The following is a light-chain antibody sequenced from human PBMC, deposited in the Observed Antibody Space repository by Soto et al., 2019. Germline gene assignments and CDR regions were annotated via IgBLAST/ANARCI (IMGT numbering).Light chain of an antibody. CDR3: QQTFSTPS. CDR1: RNIDIF. V-gene: IGKV1-39*01. Sequence: DIRLTQSPSSVSASLGDRVTITCRASRNIDIFLSWYHQKPGAAPKLLLYSVERLPGGVPSRFSGGGSGTEFSLTISSLQSEDFGTYYCQQTFSTPSFGPGTTVDMK. J-gene: IGKJ3*01. CDR2: SVE.